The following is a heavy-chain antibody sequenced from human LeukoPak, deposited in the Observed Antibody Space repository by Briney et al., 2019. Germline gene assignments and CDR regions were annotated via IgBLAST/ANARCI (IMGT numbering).Heavy chain of an antibody. CDR1: GYTFTGYY. J-gene: IGHJ4*02. V-gene: IGHV1-2*02. D-gene: IGHD3-22*01. CDR2: INPNSGGT. Sequence: ASVKVSCKASGYTFTGYYMHWVRQAPGQGLEWMGWINPNSGGTKYAQKFQGRVTMTRDTSISTAYMELSRLRSDDTAVYYCARGGITMIVVVITGGFDYWGQGTLVTVSS. CDR3: ARGGITMIVVVITGGFDY.